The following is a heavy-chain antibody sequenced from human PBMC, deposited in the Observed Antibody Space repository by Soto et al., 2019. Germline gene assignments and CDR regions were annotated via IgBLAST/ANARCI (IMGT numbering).Heavy chain of an antibody. CDR1: GFTLSGKT. CDR2: ITSSGSYV. V-gene: IGHV3-21*01. D-gene: IGHD3-3*02. J-gene: IGHJ6*02. Sequence: GGAPRLSFVKSGFTLSGKTMNWGPQAPGKGLEWVASITSSGSYVYYADSVKGRFSASRDNAKNSLSLQMDSLRPDDTAIYFCVKDQGIEAMDVWGQGTTVTVSS. CDR3: VKDQGIEAMDV.